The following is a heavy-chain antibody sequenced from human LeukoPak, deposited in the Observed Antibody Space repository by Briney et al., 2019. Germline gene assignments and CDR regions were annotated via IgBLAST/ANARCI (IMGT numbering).Heavy chain of an antibody. J-gene: IGHJ5*02. V-gene: IGHV3-33*01. Sequence: GGSLRLSCAASGFSFRSHGMTWVRQAPGKGLEWVAIIWSDGSGKYYGDSVQGRFTISRDNSKNTLYLEMNNLRAEDTAVYYCARGGEPKVTGTLNWFDPWGQGTLVTVSS. D-gene: IGHD1/OR15-1a*01. CDR1: GFSFRSHG. CDR2: IWSDGSGK. CDR3: ARGGEPKVTGTLNWFDP.